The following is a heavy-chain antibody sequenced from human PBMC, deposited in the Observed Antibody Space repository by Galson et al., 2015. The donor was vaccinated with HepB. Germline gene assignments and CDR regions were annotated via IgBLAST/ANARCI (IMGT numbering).Heavy chain of an antibody. V-gene: IGHV3-30*04. CDR2: ISYDGSNK. D-gene: IGHD6-13*01. J-gene: IGHJ4*02. CDR1: GFTFSSYA. Sequence: SLRLSCAASGFTFSSYAMHWVRQAPGKGLEWVAVISYDGSNKYYADSVKGRFTISRDNSKNTLYLQMNSLRAEDTAVYYCARGGSSSWGSTFDYWGQGTLVTVSS. CDR3: ARGGSSSWGSTFDY.